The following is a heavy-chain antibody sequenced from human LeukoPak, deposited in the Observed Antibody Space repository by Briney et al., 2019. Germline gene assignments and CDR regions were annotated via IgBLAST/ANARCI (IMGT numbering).Heavy chain of an antibody. Sequence: GASVTVSCKASGYTFTGYYIQWVRQAPGQGLEWVGWINPKSGGTNSPQNFQGRVTMTRDTSITTAYMELSRLRSDDTAVYYCARAYGIEYYFDYRGQGTLVTVSS. CDR1: GYTFTGYY. J-gene: IGHJ4*02. CDR2: INPKSGGT. D-gene: IGHD4-17*01. V-gene: IGHV1-2*02. CDR3: ARAYGIEYYFDY.